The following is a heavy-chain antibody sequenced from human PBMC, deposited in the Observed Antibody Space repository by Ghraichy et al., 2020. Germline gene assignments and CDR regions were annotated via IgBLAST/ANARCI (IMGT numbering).Heavy chain of an antibody. J-gene: IGHJ4*02. CDR2: ISAYNDNT. Sequence: ASVKVSCKASGYTFSSYGISWVRQAPGQGLEWMGWISAYNDNTNYAQKLQGRVTMTTDTSTSTAYMELRSLRSDDTAVYYCAKHLYYYDSSGYYDYWGQGTLVIVSS. CDR1: GYTFSSYG. V-gene: IGHV1-18*01. D-gene: IGHD3-22*01. CDR3: AKHLYYYDSSGYYDY.